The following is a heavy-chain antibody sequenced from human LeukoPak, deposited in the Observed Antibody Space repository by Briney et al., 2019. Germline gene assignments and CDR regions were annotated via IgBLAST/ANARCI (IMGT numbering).Heavy chain of an antibody. Sequence: SETLSLTCTVSGGSINSYYWSWIRQPPGKGLEWIGYIYYSGSTNYNPSLKSRVTISVDTSKNQFSLKLSSVTAADTAIYYCARVHSYTTGLGFDYWGQGTLVTVSS. CDR2: IYYSGST. D-gene: IGHD6-19*01. CDR1: GGSINSYY. CDR3: ARVHSYTTGLGFDY. J-gene: IGHJ4*02. V-gene: IGHV4-59*01.